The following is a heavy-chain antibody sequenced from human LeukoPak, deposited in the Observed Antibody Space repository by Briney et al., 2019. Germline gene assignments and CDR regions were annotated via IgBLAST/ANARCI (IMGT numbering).Heavy chain of an antibody. CDR1: GGTFSSYA. V-gene: IGHV1-69*13. D-gene: IGHD6-13*01. CDR2: IIPIFGTA. J-gene: IGHJ3*02. Sequence: SVKVSCKASGGTFSSYAISWVRQAPGQGLEWMGGIIPIFGTANYAQKFQGRVTITADESTSTAYMELSSLRSEDTAVYYCAVFIAAAGTGAFDIWGQGTMVTVSS. CDR3: AVFIAAAGTGAFDI.